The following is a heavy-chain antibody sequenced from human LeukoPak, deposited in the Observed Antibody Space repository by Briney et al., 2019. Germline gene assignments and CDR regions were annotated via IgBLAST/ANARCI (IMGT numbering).Heavy chain of an antibody. V-gene: IGHV3-33*01. J-gene: IGHJ3*02. Sequence: GGSLRLSCAASGFTFSSYGMHWFRQAPGKGLEWVAVIWYDGRNKFYADSLKGRFTISRDNSKNTLYLQMNSLRAEDTAVYYCARVNRGDAFDIWGQGTLVTVSS. CDR3: ARVNRGDAFDI. CDR1: GFTFSSYG. D-gene: IGHD3-16*02. CDR2: IWYDGRNK.